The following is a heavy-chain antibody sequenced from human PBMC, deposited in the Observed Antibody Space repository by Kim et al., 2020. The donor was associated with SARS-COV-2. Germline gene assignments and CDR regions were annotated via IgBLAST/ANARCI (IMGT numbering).Heavy chain of an antibody. V-gene: IGHV1-46*01. CDR3: ASEYPDILTKYYLKSFDY. Sequence: QGRVTVTRDTSTSTVYLELSSLRSEDTAVYYCASEYPDILTKYYLKSFDYWGQGTLVTVSS. J-gene: IGHJ4*02. D-gene: IGHD3-9*01.